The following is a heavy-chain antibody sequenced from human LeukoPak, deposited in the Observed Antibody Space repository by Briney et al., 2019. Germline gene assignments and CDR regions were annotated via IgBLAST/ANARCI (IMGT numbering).Heavy chain of an antibody. D-gene: IGHD3-22*01. J-gene: IGHJ4*02. CDR2: INPSGGST. CDR3: NAFSGYFSDY. CDR1: GYTFTSYC. V-gene: IGHV1-46*01. Sequence: ASVKISCKASGYTFTSYCMHWVRQAPGQGLEWMGIINPSGGSTSYAQKFQGRVTMTRDTSTSTVYMELSSLRSEDTAVYYCNAFSGYFSDYWGQGTLVTVSS.